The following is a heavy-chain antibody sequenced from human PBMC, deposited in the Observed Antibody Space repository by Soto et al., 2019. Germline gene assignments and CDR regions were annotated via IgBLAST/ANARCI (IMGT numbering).Heavy chain of an antibody. CDR1: CFTFSSDA. CDR2: ISGSGGST. J-gene: IGHJ3*02. V-gene: IGHV3-23*01. D-gene: IGHD1-26*01. Sequence: GGTLSLTCAASCFTFSSDAISWVLQQPGRGLVWVFGISGSGGSTYYKDSVKSRFTISIDNSNNTLYLKMNSLRAADTAVYYCAKDLAPATNHDAFDIWGQGTLVTVSS. CDR3: AKDLAPATNHDAFDI.